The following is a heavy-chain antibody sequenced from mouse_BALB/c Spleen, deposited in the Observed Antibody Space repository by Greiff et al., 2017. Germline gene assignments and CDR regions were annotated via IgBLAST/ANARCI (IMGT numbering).Heavy chain of an antibody. V-gene: IGHV5-15*02. D-gene: IGHD3-3*01. Sequence: EVMLVESGGGLVQPGGSRKLSCAASGFTFSDYGMAWVRQAPGKGPEWVAFISNLAYSIYYADTVTGRFTISRENAKNTLYLEMSSLRSEDTAMYYCARDRGEAMDYWGQGTSVTVSS. CDR3: ARDRGEAMDY. CDR2: ISNLAYSI. CDR1: GFTFSDYG. J-gene: IGHJ4*01.